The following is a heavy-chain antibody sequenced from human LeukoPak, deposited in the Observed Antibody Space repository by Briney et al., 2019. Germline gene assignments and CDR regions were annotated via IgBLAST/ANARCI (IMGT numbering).Heavy chain of an antibody. Sequence: GGTLRLSCAASGFTFSSHGMSWVRQAPGKGLEWVSTISGSGDNTYYADSVKGRFTISRDNAKNSLYLQMNSLRAEDTAVYYCAELGITMIGGVWGEGTTVTISS. V-gene: IGHV3-23*01. CDR2: ISGSGDNT. CDR1: GFTFSSHG. J-gene: IGHJ6*04. CDR3: AELGITMIGGV. D-gene: IGHD3-10*02.